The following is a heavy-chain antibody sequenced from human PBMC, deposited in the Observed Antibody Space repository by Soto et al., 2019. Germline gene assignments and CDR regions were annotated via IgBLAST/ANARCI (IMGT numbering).Heavy chain of an antibody. J-gene: IGHJ6*02. CDR2: LDGAGGST. CDR1: GFIFSDYA. Sequence: GGSLRLSVLASGFIFSDYAMTLVHHVPGRGLEWVASLDGAGGSTYYADSVRGRFTISRDNSQNTLFLQMKRLTVDDTAIYYCAAPRDEYGSGVSWFTYGMDIWGQGTTATVSS. D-gene: IGHD3-10*01. CDR3: AAPRDEYGSGVSWFTYGMDI. V-gene: IGHV3-23*01.